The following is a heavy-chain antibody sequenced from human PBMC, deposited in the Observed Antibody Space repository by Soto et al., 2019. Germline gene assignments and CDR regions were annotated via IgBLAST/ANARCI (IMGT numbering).Heavy chain of an antibody. J-gene: IGHJ6*02. CDR3: AKDRNDFWSGYFHYYGMDV. V-gene: IGHV3-30*18. Sequence: SGGSLRLSCAASGFTFSSYGMHWVRQAPGKGLEWVAVISYDGSNKYYADSVKGRFTISRDNSKNTLYLQMNSLRAEDTAVYYCAKDRNDFWSGYFHYYGMDVWGQGTTVTVSS. CDR2: ISYDGSNK. CDR1: GFTFSSYG. D-gene: IGHD3-3*01.